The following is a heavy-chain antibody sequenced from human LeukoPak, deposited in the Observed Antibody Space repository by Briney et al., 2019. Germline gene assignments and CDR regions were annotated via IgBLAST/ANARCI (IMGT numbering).Heavy chain of an antibody. V-gene: IGHV1-69*13. CDR3: ASTVTTLKKLGEFDY. J-gene: IGHJ4*02. D-gene: IGHD4-17*01. CDR1: GGTFSSYA. CDR2: IIPIFGTA. Sequence: SVKVSCKASGGTFSSYAISWVRQAPGQGLEWMGGIIPIFGTANYAQKFQGRVTITADESTSTAYMELSSLRSEDTAVYYCASTVTTLKKLGEFDYWGQGTLVTVSS.